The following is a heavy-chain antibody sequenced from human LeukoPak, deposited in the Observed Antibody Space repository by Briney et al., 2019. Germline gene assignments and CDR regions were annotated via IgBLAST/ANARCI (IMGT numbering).Heavy chain of an antibody. Sequence: PGGTLRLSCAASGFSFKTYDMNWVRQAPGKGLEWVSSISSSSSYIYYADSVKGRFTISRDNAKNSLYLQMNSLRAEDTAVYYCARGQPGSDAFDIWGQGTMVTVSS. J-gene: IGHJ3*02. CDR1: GFSFKTYD. V-gene: IGHV3-21*01. CDR3: ARGQPGSDAFDI. CDR2: ISSSSSYI. D-gene: IGHD3-10*01.